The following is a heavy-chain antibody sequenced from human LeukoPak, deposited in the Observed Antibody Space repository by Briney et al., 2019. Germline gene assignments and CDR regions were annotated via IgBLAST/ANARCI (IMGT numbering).Heavy chain of an antibody. CDR2: IIPIFGTA. D-gene: IGHD6-6*01. J-gene: IGHJ6*03. V-gene: IGHV1-69*05. CDR1: GGTFSSYA. Sequence: GASVKVSCKASGGTFSSYAISWVRQAPGQGLDWIGGIIPIFGTANYAQKFQGRVTIITDESTSTAYMELRSLRSEDTAVYYCATGTSSIAVRDVLTSYYYYYMDVWGKGTTVTVSS. CDR3: ATGTSSIAVRDVLTSYYYYYMDV.